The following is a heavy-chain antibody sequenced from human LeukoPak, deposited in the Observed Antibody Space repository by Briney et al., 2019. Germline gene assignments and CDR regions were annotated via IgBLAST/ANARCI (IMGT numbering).Heavy chain of an antibody. D-gene: IGHD6-19*01. Sequence: GGSLRLSCAASGFTFDDFAMYCVRQAPGKGLEWVSLISADGGGTYYADSVKGRFTISRDNSKNSLYLQMISLRTEDSALYYCATSEIGYTSGPYHPDCWGQGTLVTVSS. CDR3: ATSEIGYTSGPYHPDC. J-gene: IGHJ4*02. CDR1: GFTFDDFA. CDR2: ISADGGGT. V-gene: IGHV3-43*02.